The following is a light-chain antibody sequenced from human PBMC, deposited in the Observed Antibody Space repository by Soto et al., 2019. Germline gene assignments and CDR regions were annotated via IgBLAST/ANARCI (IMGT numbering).Light chain of an antibody. Sequence: QSVLTQPASVSGSPGQSITISCTETTSDVGSYNLVSWYQQHPGKAPKLIIYEVSERPSGVSTRFSGSKSGNMASLTISGLQAEDEAEYYCCSYATPRQFGGGAKVTVL. CDR2: EVS. V-gene: IGLV2-23*02. CDR1: TSDVGSYNL. J-gene: IGLJ2*01. CDR3: CSYATPRQ.